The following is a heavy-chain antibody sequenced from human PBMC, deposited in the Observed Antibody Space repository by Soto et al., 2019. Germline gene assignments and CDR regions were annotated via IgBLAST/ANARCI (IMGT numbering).Heavy chain of an antibody. D-gene: IGHD6-19*01. CDR3: ARSVEGHFDY. Sequence: GGSLRLSCVASGFTFSVYSMNWVRQAPGKGLEWFSYITSDTKTIKYADSVKGRFTISRDNAKNSVYLQMNSLRDEDTAVYYCARSVEGHFDYWGQGSVVTVSS. J-gene: IGHJ4*02. CDR2: ITSDTKTI. CDR1: GFTFSVYS. V-gene: IGHV3-48*02.